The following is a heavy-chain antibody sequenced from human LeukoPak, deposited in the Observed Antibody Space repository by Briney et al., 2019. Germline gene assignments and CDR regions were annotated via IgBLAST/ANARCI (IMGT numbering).Heavy chain of an antibody. CDR2: ITPYNGNT. CDR1: GYTFTSYG. J-gene: IGHJ4*02. Sequence: ASVKVSCKASGYTFTSYGISWVRQAPGQGLEWMGWITPYNGNTNYAQKLQGRVTMTTDTSTSTASMELRSLRSDDTVMYYCARRGVYYYDSSGRANYYFDYWGQGTLVTVSS. V-gene: IGHV1-18*01. CDR3: ARRGVYYYDSSGRANYYFDY. D-gene: IGHD3-22*01.